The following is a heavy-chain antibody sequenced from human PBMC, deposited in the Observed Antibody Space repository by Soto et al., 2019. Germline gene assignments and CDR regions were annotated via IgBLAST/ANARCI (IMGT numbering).Heavy chain of an antibody. Sequence: SQTLSLTCAVSGDSVSSNNIAWNWLRQSPWRGLEWLGRTYYRSKWYNEYAVSVRSRITINLDTSKNQFSLQMNSLRDEDTAVYYCARESPSSQWLPTRYFDYWGQGTLVTVSS. CDR1: GDSVSSNNIA. D-gene: IGHD6-19*01. J-gene: IGHJ4*02. CDR2: TYYRSKWYN. V-gene: IGHV6-1*01. CDR3: ARESPSSQWLPTRYFDY.